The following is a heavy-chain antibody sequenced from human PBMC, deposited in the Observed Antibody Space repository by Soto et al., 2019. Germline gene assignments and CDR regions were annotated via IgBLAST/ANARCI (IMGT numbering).Heavy chain of an antibody. CDR2: ITISDDIT. CDR3: TKGDSSGYFDPSTGYSTPDH. J-gene: IGHJ5*02. D-gene: IGHD2-15*01. CDR1: GFIFKDFA. Sequence: EVQLFESGGGLVEPGESLRLSCAASGFIFKDFAMSWVRQAPGKGLEWVSTITISDDITYSADSVRGRFTISRDNSANTLFLQMSSLRGDDTATYFCTKGDSSGYFDPSTGYSTPDHWGQGTLVTVSS. V-gene: IGHV3-23*01.